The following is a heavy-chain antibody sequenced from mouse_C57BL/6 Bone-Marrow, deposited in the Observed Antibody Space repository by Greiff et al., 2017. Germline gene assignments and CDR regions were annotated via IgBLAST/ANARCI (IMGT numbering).Heavy chain of an antibody. CDR1: GFSLSTFGMR. CDR2: ICCDADK. CDR3: AQSLTTVKDY. J-gene: IGHJ2*01. D-gene: IGHD1-1*01. V-gene: IGHV8-8*01. Sequence: QVTLKVSGPGILQPSQTLSLTCSSSGFSLSTFGMRVGWMRQPSGKGLVWLAHICCDADKYYNPALKSRLTISKDASKNQVFLKIANVDTADTATYYCAQSLTTVKDYCGQGTTLTVTS.